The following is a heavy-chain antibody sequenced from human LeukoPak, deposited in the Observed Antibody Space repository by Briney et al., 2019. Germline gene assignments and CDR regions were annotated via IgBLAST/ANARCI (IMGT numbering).Heavy chain of an antibody. D-gene: IGHD4-17*01. J-gene: IGHJ2*01. CDR1: GFTFSNYA. CDR2: ISGSGDST. Sequence: PGGYLRLYCAASGFTFSNYAMSWVRQAPGKGLAWISAISGSGDSTYYADPVKGRFTISRDNSKNTLYLQKDSLRAEDTAVYYCAKGLMRTVTSHWYFDLWGRGTLVTVSS. CDR3: AKGLMRTVTSHWYFDL. V-gene: IGHV3-23*01.